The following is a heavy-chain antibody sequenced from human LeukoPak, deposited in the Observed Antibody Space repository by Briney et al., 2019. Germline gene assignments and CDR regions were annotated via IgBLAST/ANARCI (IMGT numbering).Heavy chain of an antibody. D-gene: IGHD3-22*01. CDR1: GYSFTSYW. Sequence: GESLKISCKGSGYSFTSYWTGWLRQMPGKGLEWVASVYPGDSDTRYSPSFQGQVTISADKSITTAYLQWSSLRASDTAMYYCTRHSEDADGYYPFDYWGQGTWVTASS. V-gene: IGHV5-51*01. J-gene: IGHJ4*02. CDR2: VYPGDSDT. CDR3: TRHSEDADGYYPFDY.